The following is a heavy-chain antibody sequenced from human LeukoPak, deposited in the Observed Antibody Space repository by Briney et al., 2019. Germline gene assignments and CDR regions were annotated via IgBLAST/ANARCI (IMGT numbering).Heavy chain of an antibody. Sequence: GGSLRLSCAASGFTFSSYAMSWVRQAPGKGLEWVSAISGSGGTTNYAESVKGRFTISRDNSKNTLYLQMNRLRAEDTAVYYCAKMIPGEPGTHAFAIWGQGTMVTVSS. D-gene: IGHD2-2*01. J-gene: IGHJ3*02. CDR2: ISGSGGTT. CDR3: AKMIPGEPGTHAFAI. V-gene: IGHV3-23*01. CDR1: GFTFSSYA.